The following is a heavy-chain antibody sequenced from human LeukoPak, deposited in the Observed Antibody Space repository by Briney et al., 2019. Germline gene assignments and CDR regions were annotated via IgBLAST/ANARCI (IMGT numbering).Heavy chain of an antibody. CDR2: INTNTGNP. D-gene: IGHD3-10*01. V-gene: IGHV7-4-1*02. J-gene: IGHJ4*02. CDR3: ARVFRRWGSGSYYYFDY. CDR1: GYTFTNYP. Sequence: ASVKVSCKASGYTFTNYPMNWVRQAPGQGLEWMGWINTNTGNPTHAQGFTGRFVFSLDTSVSTAYLQISSLKAEDTAVYYCARVFRRWGSGSYYYFDYWGQGTLVTVSS.